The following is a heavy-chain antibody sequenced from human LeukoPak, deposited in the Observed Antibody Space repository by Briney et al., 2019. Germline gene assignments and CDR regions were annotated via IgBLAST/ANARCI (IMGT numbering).Heavy chain of an antibody. D-gene: IGHD3-22*01. CDR3: ARNQYYYDSSGYSP. CDR1: VYTFTSYG. CDR2: ISAYNGNT. Sequence: ASVKVSCKASVYTFTSYGISCGRQAPEQGVEWMGWISAYNGNTNYAQKLQGRVTMTTDTSTSTAYMELRSLRSDDTAVYYCARNQYYYDSSGYSPWGQGTLVTVSS. J-gene: IGHJ5*02. V-gene: IGHV1-18*01.